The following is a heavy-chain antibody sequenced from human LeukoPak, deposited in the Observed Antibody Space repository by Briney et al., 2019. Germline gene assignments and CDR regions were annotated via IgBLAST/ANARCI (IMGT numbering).Heavy chain of an antibody. CDR2: INAGNGNT. CDR3: AREHDVLTGYSLDY. J-gene: IGHJ4*02. CDR1: GYTFTTYA. D-gene: IGHD3-9*01. Sequence: GASVKVSCKSSGYTFTTYAIHWVRQAPGQRLECMGWINAGNGNTKYSQNFQGRVTITRDTSASTAYMELSSLRSEDTAVYYCAREHDVLTGYSLDYWGQGTLVTVSS. V-gene: IGHV1-3*01.